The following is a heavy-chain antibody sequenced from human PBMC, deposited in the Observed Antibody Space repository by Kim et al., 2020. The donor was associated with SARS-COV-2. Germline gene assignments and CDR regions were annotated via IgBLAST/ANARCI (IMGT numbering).Heavy chain of an antibody. Sequence: GESLKISCKGSGYSFTSYWIGWVRQMPGKGLEWMGIIYPGDSDTRYSPSFQGQVTISADKSISTAYLQWSSLKASDTAMYYCARLLLWFGELGYFDLWGRGTLVTVSS. CDR1: GYSFTSYW. J-gene: IGHJ2*01. CDR3: ARLLLWFGELGYFDL. CDR2: IYPGDSDT. V-gene: IGHV5-51*01. D-gene: IGHD3-10*01.